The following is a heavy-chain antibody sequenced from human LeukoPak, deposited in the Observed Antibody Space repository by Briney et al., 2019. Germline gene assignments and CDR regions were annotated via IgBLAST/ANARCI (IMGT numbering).Heavy chain of an antibody. D-gene: IGHD6-19*01. CDR2: IDWDDDK. CDR1: GFSLSTSGMC. Sequence: SGPTLVNPTQTLTLTCTFSGFSLSTSGMCVSWIRQPPGKALEWLARIDWDDDKYYSTSLKTRLTISKDTSKSQVVLTMTNMDPVDTATYYCARCAVGSGWYGVADPFDYWGQGTLVTVSS. V-gene: IGHV2-70*11. J-gene: IGHJ4*02. CDR3: ARCAVGSGWYGVADPFDY.